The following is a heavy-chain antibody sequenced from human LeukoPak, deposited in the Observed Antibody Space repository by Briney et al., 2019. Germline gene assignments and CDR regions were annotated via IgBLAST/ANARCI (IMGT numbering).Heavy chain of an antibody. V-gene: IGHV1-18*01. D-gene: IGHD6-19*01. CDR2: ISAYNGNT. CDR3: AVIAVAGTPFDY. Sequence: ASVKVSCKASGYTFTGYGIRWVRQAPGQGLEWMGWISAYNGNTNYAQKLQGRVTMTTDTSTSTAYMELRSLRSDDTAVYYCAVIAVAGTPFDYWGQGTLVTVSS. J-gene: IGHJ4*02. CDR1: GYTFTGYG.